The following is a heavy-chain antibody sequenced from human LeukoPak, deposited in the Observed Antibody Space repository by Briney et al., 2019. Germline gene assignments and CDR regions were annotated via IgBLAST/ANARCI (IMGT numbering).Heavy chain of an antibody. J-gene: IGHJ6*02. CDR2: INHSGST. V-gene: IGHV4-34*01. CDR3: ARPDNSGYYTLDV. Sequence: PSETLSLTCAVYGGSFSGYYWGWIRQPPGKGLEWIGEINHSGSTNYNPSLKSRVTISVDTSKNQFSLKLSSVTAADTALYYCARPDNSGYYTLDVWGQGTTVIVSS. D-gene: IGHD3-3*01. CDR1: GGSFSGYY.